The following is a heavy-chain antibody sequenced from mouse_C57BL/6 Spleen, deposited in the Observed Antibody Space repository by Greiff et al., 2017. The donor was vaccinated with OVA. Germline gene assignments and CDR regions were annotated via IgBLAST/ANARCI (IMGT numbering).Heavy chain of an antibody. V-gene: IGHV1-39*01. CDR1: GYSFTDYN. CDR3: ASAYYSNSSFLY. CDR2: INPNYGTT. D-gene: IGHD2-5*01. J-gene: IGHJ3*01. Sequence: EVQLQQSGPELVKPGASVKISCKASGYSFTDYNMNWVKQSNGKSLEWIGVINPNYGTTSYNQKFKGKATLTVDLSSSTAYMQLHSLTSEDSAVSNSASAYYSNSSFLYWGQGTLVTVSA.